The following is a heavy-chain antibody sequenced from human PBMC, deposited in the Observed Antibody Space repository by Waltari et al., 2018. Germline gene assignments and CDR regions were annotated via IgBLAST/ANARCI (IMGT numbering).Heavy chain of an antibody. CDR3: ARGKRLTMIVVVPRNWFDP. CDR2: IKHSGST. CDR1: GGSFSGYY. Sequence: QVQLQQWGAGLLKPSETLSLTCAVYGGSFSGYYWSWIRQPPGKGLEWIGEIKHSGSTNYNPSLKSRVTISVDTSKNQFSLKLSSVTAADTAVYYCARGKRLTMIVVVPRNWFDPWGQGTLVTVSS. D-gene: IGHD3-22*01. V-gene: IGHV4-34*01. J-gene: IGHJ5*02.